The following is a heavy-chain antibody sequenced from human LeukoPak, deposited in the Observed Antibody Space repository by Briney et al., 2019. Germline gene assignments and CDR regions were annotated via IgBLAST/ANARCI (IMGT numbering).Heavy chain of an antibody. J-gene: IGHJ4*02. Sequence: GGSLRLPCAASGFTFSSYAMHWVRQAPDKGLEWVAVISYDGSNKYYADSVKGRFTISRDNSKNTLYLQMNSLRAEDTAVYYCAREFSKVLRYFDWSAFDYWGQGTLVTVSS. D-gene: IGHD3-9*01. CDR3: AREFSKVLRYFDWSAFDY. V-gene: IGHV3-30*04. CDR2: ISYDGSNK. CDR1: GFTFSSYA.